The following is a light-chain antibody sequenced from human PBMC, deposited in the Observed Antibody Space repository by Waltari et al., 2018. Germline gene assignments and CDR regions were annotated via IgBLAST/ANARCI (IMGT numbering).Light chain of an antibody. V-gene: IGKV1-39*01. CDR3: LQTYSTLMFS. Sequence: DIQMTQSPSPLSASVGDRVTMTCRASQSITNYLIWYPHKLGEAPNLLVYDASTLVSGVPSRFNGSGSGTEFTLTISSLQPEDLATYYCLQTYSTLMFSFGPGTKVDL. CDR1: QSITNY. CDR2: DAS. J-gene: IGKJ3*01.